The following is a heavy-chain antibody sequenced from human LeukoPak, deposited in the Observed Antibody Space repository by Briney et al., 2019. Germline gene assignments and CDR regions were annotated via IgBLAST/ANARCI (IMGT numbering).Heavy chain of an antibody. CDR1: GFTFSSYE. V-gene: IGHV3-48*03. CDR3: ARDRTNWNYANNNWFDP. CDR2: ISSSGSTK. Sequence: GGSLRLSCAASGFTFSSYEMNWVRQAPGKGLEWVSYISSSGSTKYYADSVRGRFTISRDNSKNTLYLQMNSLRAEDTAVYYCARDRTNWNYANNNWFDPWGQGTLVTVSS. J-gene: IGHJ5*02. D-gene: IGHD1-7*01.